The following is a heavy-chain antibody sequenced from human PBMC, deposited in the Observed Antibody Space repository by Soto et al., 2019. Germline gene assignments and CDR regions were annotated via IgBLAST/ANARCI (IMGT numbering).Heavy chain of an antibody. CDR1: GYTFTSYG. CDR3: ARDRGAYGMDV. V-gene: IGHV1-18*01. Sequence: QVQLVQSGAEVKKPGASVKVSCKASGYTFTSYGISWVRQAPGQGLEWMGWISAYNGNTNYAQKLQGRFTLTXXTSTSTAYMELRSLRSDDTAVYYCARDRGAYGMDVWGQGTTVTVS. J-gene: IGHJ6*02. CDR2: ISAYNGNT.